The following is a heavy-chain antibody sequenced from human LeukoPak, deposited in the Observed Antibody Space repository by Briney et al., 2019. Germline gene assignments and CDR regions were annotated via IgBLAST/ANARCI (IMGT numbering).Heavy chain of an antibody. CDR1: GYTFTGYY. CDR2: INPNSGGT. Sequence: ASVKVSCKAAGYTFTGYYMHWVRQAPGQGLEWMGWINPNSGGTNYAQKFQGRVTMTRDTSISTAYMELSRLRSDDTAVYYCARDGVPARHYYHYYYMDVWGKGTTVTVSS. D-gene: IGHD2-2*01. J-gene: IGHJ6*03. CDR3: ARDGVPARHYYHYYYMDV. V-gene: IGHV1-2*02.